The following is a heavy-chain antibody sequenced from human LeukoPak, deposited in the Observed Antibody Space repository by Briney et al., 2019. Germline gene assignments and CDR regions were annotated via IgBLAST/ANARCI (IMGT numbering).Heavy chain of an antibody. J-gene: IGHJ4*02. Sequence: ASVKVSCKAFGYTFTGQYLHWVRQAPGQGLEWIGWINPKSGGTNYAQKFQGRVTMTRDTSISTAYMELSSLRSDDTAVYYCGSGSGTYSPDYWGQGTLVTVSS. D-gene: IGHD3-10*01. CDR1: GYTFTGQY. CDR3: GSGSGTYSPDY. V-gene: IGHV1-2*02. CDR2: INPKSGGT.